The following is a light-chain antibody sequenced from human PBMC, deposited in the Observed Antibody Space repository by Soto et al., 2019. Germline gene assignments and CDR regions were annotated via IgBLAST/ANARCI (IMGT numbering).Light chain of an antibody. Sequence: IVMTQSPAPLSVSPGERATLFCRASQSVSSNLAWYQQRPGQAPRLHIFGAYTRATGIPARFSGSGSGTEFTLTISSLQSEDSAGYFCQQYNNWPPLTFGGGTKVEIK. CDR2: GAY. CDR3: QQYNNWPPLT. J-gene: IGKJ4*01. V-gene: IGKV3D-15*01. CDR1: QSVSSN.